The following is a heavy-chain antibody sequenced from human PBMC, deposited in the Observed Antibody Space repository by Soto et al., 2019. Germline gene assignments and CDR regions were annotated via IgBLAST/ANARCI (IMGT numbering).Heavy chain of an antibody. CDR2: IYYRGTT. J-gene: IGHJ5*02. D-gene: IGHD3-3*01. CDR3: ARHDFGVDNNWFDP. Sequence: PXETLSLTCTVSGGSISSSSYYWGWIRQPPGKGLERIGTIYYRGTTYYNPSLKSRVTISVDTSKNQFSLKLSSVTAADTAVYYCARHDFGVDNNWFDPWGQGTLVTVSS. CDR1: GGSISSSSYY. V-gene: IGHV4-39*01.